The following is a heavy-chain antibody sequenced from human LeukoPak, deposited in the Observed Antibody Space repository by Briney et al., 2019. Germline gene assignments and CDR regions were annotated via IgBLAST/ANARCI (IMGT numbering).Heavy chain of an antibody. CDR3: ARADIGWNPADY. CDR2: IHPSGRT. D-gene: IGHD1-1*01. J-gene: IGHJ4*02. V-gene: IGHV4/OR15-8*02. Sequence: SETLSLTCDVSGGSINDRDWWTRVRQPPGKGLEWLGEIHPSGRTNYNPSLRSRITFSINKSKNQFFLNLYFVTAADTAIYYCARADIGWNPADYWGQGTLVIVSS. CDR1: GGSINDRDW.